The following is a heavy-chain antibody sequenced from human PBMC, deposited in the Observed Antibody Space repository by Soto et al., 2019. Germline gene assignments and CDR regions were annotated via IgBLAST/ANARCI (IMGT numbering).Heavy chain of an antibody. CDR3: ARAFRYSPDY. CDR2: INPAGGTT. D-gene: IGHD3-9*01. Sequence: ASVKVSCKASGYTFTNYFIHWMRQAPGHGPEWMGIINPAGGTTTYAQKFQGRVAITRDTSTSTVYMDLSSLTSEGTAIYFCARAFRYSPDYWGQGTLVTVSS. V-gene: IGHV1-46*01. CDR1: GYTFTNYF. J-gene: IGHJ4*02.